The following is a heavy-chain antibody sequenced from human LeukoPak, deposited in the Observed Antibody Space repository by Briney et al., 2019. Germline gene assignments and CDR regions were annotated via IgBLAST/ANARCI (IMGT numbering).Heavy chain of an antibody. CDR1: GGSISSYY. D-gene: IGHD1-26*01. Sequence: SETLSLTCTVSGGSISSYYWSWIRQPPGKGLEWIGYIYYSGSTNYNPSLKSRVTISVDTSKNQFSLKLSSVTAADTAVYYCASSGYDYYGMDVWGQGTTVTVSS. V-gene: IGHV4-59*01. J-gene: IGHJ6*02. CDR3: ASSGYDYYGMDV. CDR2: IYYSGST.